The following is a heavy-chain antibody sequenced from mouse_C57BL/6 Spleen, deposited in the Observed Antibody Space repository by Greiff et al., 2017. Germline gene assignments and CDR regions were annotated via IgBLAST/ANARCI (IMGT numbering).Heavy chain of an antibody. J-gene: IGHJ3*01. V-gene: IGHV5-9-1*02. Sequence: EVKVVESGEGLVKPGGSLKLSCAASGFTFSSYAMSWVRQTPEKRLEWVAYISSGSDYIYYADTVKGRFTISRDNARNTLYLEMSSLKSEDTAMYYYTRVYDGYFAYWGQGTLVTVSA. CDR1: GFTFSSYA. D-gene: IGHD2-3*01. CDR3: TRVYDGYFAY. CDR2: ISSGSDYI.